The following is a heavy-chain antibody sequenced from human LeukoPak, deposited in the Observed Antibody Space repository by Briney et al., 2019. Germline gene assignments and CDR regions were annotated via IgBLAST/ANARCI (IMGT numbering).Heavy chain of an antibody. J-gene: IGHJ6*02. CDR1: GFTFSSYG. V-gene: IGHV3-33*01. CDR3: ARDLIVSKWEPQLSTQYYYYYGMDV. Sequence: GGSLRLSCAASGFTFSSYGMHWVRQAPGKGLEWVAVIWYDGSNKYYADSVKGRFTISRDNFKNTLYLQMNSLRAEDTAVYYCARDLIVSKWEPQLSTQYYYYYGMDVWGQGTTVTVSS. CDR2: IWYDGSNK. D-gene: IGHD1-26*01.